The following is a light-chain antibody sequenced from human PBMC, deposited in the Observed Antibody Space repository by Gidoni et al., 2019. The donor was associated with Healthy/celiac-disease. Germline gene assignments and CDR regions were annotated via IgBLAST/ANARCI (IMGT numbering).Light chain of an antibody. CDR1: QSVLYSSNNKNY. V-gene: IGKV4-1*01. CDR3: QQYYSTPLT. J-gene: IGKJ5*01. CDR2: WAS. Sequence: IVMTQSPDSLAVSLGERATINCKSSQSVLYSSNNKNYLAWYQQKPGQPPQLLIYWASTRESGVPDRFSGSGSGTDFTLTISSLQAEDVAVYYCQQYYSTPLTFGQGTRLEIK.